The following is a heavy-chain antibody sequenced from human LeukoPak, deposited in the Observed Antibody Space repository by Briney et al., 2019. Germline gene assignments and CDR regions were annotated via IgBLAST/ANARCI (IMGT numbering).Heavy chain of an antibody. J-gene: IGHJ5*02. V-gene: IGHV4-34*01. Sequence: SETLSLTCAVYGGSFSGYYWSWIRQPPGKGLEWIGEINHSGSTNYNPSLKSRVTISVDTSKNQFSLKLSSVTAADTAVYYCARDGFRGNNWFDPWGQRTLVTVSS. CDR2: INHSGST. CDR1: GGSFSGYY. CDR3: ARDGFRGNNWFDP.